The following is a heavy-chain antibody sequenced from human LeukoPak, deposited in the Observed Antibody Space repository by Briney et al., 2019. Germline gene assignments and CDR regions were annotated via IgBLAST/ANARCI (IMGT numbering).Heavy chain of an antibody. CDR1: GYTFNNFG. V-gene: IGHV1-18*01. Sequence: ASVKVSCKTSGYTFNNFGITWVRQAPGQGLEWMGWISIGDGRTHYGRKFQDRVSMTREMSSNTAFLELSSLRSDDTAFYFCSRSYYSSSWYYFDHWGQGTLVTVSS. D-gene: IGHD2-15*01. J-gene: IGHJ4*02. CDR3: SRSYYSSSWYYFDH. CDR2: ISIGDGRT.